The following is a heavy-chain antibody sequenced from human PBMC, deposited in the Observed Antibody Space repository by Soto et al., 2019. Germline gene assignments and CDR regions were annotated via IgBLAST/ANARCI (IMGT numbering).Heavy chain of an antibody. CDR2: IIPIFGTA. D-gene: IGHD5-18*01. CDR3: ARDDVDTAMPYGMDV. CDR1: GGTFSSYA. V-gene: IGHV1-69*05. J-gene: IGHJ6*02. Sequence: QVQLVQSGAEVKKPGSSVKVSCKASGGTFSSYAISWVRQAPGQGLEWMGGIIPIFGTANYAQKFQGRVTXPTEESXXTAYMELSSLRSEDTAVYYCARDDVDTAMPYGMDVWGQGTTVTVSS.